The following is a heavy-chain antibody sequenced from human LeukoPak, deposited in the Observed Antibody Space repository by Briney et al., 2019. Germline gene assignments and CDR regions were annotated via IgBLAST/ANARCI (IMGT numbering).Heavy chain of an antibody. D-gene: IGHD3-22*01. V-gene: IGHV3-15*01. J-gene: IGHJ4*02. CDR2: IKSKTDGGTI. CDR3: TTQTYYYDSSGYSTTWYFDY. Sequence: GGSLILSCAASGFTFSNAWMNWVRQAPGKGLEWVGRIKSKTDGGTIDYAAPVKGRFTISRDDSKHTLYLQMNSLKTEDTAVYYCTTQTYYYDSSGYSTTWYFDYWGQGTLVTVSS. CDR1: GFTFSNAW.